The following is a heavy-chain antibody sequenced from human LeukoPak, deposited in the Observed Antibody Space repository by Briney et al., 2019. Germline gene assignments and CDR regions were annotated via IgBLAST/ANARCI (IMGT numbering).Heavy chain of an antibody. CDR2: INHSGSA. Sequence: SETLSLTCAVSGGQSFNGHYLTWIRQPPGKGLDWIGEINHSGSANYESSLRSRVTISLDTSKNHFSLKRTSVTAADTAVYYCARETVTATPYHDYWGQGTLVTVSS. D-gene: IGHD2-21*02. V-gene: IGHV4-34*01. CDR1: GGQSFNGHY. CDR3: ARETVTATPYHDY. J-gene: IGHJ4*02.